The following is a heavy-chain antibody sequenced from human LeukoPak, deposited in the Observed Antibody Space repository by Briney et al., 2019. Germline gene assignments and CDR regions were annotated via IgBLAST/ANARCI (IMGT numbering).Heavy chain of an antibody. D-gene: IGHD1-26*01. CDR2: IHHSGSP. Sequence: SETLALTCTASGGSISGYYWSWIRQTPGKGLEWIGYIHHSGSPNYNPSLKSRVTISVDTAKSQFSLNLKSVSAADTAVYFCARALVGAKPYATLLGANYYFDLWGRGTLVTVSS. CDR1: GGSISGYY. V-gene: IGHV4-59*13. J-gene: IGHJ2*01. CDR3: ARALVGAKPYATLLGANYYFDL.